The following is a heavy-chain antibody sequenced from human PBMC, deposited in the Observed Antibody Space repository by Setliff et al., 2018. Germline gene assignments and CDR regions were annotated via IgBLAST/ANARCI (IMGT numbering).Heavy chain of an antibody. CDR1: GASISRCTVY. D-gene: IGHD1-1*01. CDR3: ARAGTYRYYDY. CDR2: IHYRGTT. V-gene: IGHV4-39*01. J-gene: IGHJ4*02. Sequence: PSETLSLTCTVSGASISRCTVYWAWLRQPPGKGLEWIGRIHYRGTTYSNASLASRLTISVDTAKNQCSLKLTSVTAADTAVYYCARAGTYRYYDYWGQGTRVTVSS.